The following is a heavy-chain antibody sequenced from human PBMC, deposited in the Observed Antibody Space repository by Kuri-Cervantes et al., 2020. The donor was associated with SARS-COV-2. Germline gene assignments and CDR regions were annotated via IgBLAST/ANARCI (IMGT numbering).Heavy chain of an antibody. CDR3: ARGGDGYATDY. CDR1: GFTFDDYA. D-gene: IGHD5-24*01. CDR2: ISGDGGST. Sequence: GESLKISCAASGFTFDDYAMHWVRQAPGKGLEWVSLISGDGGSTYYADSVKGRFTISRENAKNSLYLQMNSLRAGDTAVYYCARGGDGYATDYWGQGTLVTVSS. J-gene: IGHJ4*02. V-gene: IGHV3-43*02.